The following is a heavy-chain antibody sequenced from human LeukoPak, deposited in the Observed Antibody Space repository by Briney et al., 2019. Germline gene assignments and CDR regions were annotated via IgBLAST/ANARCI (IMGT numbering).Heavy chain of an antibody. J-gene: IGHJ3*02. CDR1: GGSINSYY. CDR2: IYYSGST. D-gene: IGHD3-3*01. V-gene: IGHV4-59*01. Sequence: SETLSLTCTVSGGSINSYYWSWIRQPPGKGLEWIGFIYYSGSTNYHPSLKSRVTISVDTSRSQFSLKLSSVTAADTAVYYCARNSITGDAFDIWGHGTMVTVSS. CDR3: ARNSITGDAFDI.